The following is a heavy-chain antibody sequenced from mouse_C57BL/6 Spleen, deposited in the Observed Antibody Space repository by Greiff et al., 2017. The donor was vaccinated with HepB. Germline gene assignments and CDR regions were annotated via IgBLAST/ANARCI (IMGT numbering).Heavy chain of an antibody. CDR2: IWSGGST. D-gene: IGHD2-1*01. CDR3: ARKNYPYAMDY. Sequence: VQLQQSGPGLVQPSQSLSITCTVSGFSLTSYGVHWVRQSPGKGLEWLGVIWSGGSTDYNAAFISRLSISKDNSKSQVVFKMNSLQADDTAIYYCARKNYPYAMDYWGQGTSVTVSS. CDR1: GFSLTSYG. J-gene: IGHJ4*01. V-gene: IGHV2-2*01.